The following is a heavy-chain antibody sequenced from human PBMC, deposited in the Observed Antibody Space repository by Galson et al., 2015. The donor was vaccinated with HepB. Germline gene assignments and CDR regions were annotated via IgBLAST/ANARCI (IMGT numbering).Heavy chain of an antibody. Sequence: SVKVSCKASGDTFDNYVINWLRQAPGQGLEWLGATVPNTRTATYAHKFRGRLTISADDFTRTDFVELSSLRFDDTAVYYCARDWDFSGSYYGAFDIWGQGTMVVVSS. V-gene: IGHV1-69*13. D-gene: IGHD3-10*01. CDR2: TVPNTRTA. CDR3: ARDWDFSGSYYGAFDI. J-gene: IGHJ3*02. CDR1: GDTFDNYV.